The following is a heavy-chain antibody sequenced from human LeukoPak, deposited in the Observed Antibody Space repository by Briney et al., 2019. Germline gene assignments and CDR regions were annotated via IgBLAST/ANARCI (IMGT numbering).Heavy chain of an antibody. CDR3: AREGVSGTLGLDV. CDR1: GASISSYH. D-gene: IGHD6-19*01. J-gene: IGHJ6*02. V-gene: IGHV4-59*13. CDR2: ISHSGIT. Sequence: SETLSLTCTVSGASISSYHWIWIRQPPGKGLEWIGYISHSGITNYNSSLKSRVTISADRSKNQFSLKLSSVTAADAAVYYCAREGVSGTLGLDVWGQGTTVTVS.